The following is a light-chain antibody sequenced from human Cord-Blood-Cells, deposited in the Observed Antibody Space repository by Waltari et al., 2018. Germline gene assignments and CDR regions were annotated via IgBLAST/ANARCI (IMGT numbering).Light chain of an antibody. Sequence: DIVMTQSPDYLAASLGERATINCKSSQSVLYSSNNKNYLAWYQQKPGQPHKLLIYWASTRESGVPDRFSGSGSGTDFTLTISSLQAEDVAVYYCQQYYSTPWTFGQGTKVEIK. CDR2: WAS. V-gene: IGKV4-1*01. CDR3: QQYYSTPWT. CDR1: QSVLYSSNNKNY. J-gene: IGKJ1*01.